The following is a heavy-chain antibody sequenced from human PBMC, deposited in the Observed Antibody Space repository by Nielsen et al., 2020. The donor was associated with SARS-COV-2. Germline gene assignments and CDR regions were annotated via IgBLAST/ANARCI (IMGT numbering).Heavy chain of an antibody. V-gene: IGHV3-30-3*01. CDR1: GFTFSSYA. J-gene: IGHJ5*02. CDR3: ATGDYMVDP. D-gene: IGHD4-11*01. CDR2: ISYDGSNK. Sequence: GGSLRLSCAASGFTFSSYAMHWVRQAPGKGLEWVAVISYDGSNKYYADSVKGRFTISRDNSKNTLYLQMNSLRAEDTALYYCATGDYMVDPWGQGTLVTVSS.